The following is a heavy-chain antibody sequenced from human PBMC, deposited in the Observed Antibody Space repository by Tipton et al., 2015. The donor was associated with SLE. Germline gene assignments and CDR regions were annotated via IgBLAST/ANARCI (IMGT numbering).Heavy chain of an antibody. J-gene: IGHJ4*02. CDR1: GFTFSRYA. CDR2: ISSGGSGT. CDR3: GGPGEGFSFDY. D-gene: IGHD7-27*01. Sequence: GSLRLSCSASGFTFSRYAMKWVRQAPGKGLECVSAISSGGSGTYYADSVKGRFTISRDNSKNTLFLQMSSLRPEDTAVYYCGGPGEGFSFDYWGQGTVVTVSS. V-gene: IGHV3-64D*09.